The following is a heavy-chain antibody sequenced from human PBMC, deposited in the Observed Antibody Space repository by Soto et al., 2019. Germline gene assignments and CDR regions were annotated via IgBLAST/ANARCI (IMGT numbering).Heavy chain of an antibody. V-gene: IGHV4-31*03. CDR2: IYYRGII. J-gene: IGHJ4*02. CDR1: GGSISSGGYY. Sequence: QVQLQESGPGLVKPSQTLSLTCTVSGGSISSGGYYWNWIRQHPGKCLEWIGYIYYRGIIYYNPSAKSRAIIDMDPSKLQLSLKLGSVTGADTAVYYCAREPRYCGQGTQVAVSS. CDR3: AREPRY.